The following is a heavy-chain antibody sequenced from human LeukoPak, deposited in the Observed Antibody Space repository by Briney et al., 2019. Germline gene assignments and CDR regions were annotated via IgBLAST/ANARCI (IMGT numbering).Heavy chain of an antibody. CDR1: GGSFSGYY. D-gene: IGHD5-18*01. V-gene: IGHV4-34*01. J-gene: IGHJ4*02. CDR2: INHSGST. Sequence: SETLSLTCAVYGGSFSGYYWSWIRQPPGEGLEWIGEINHSGSTNYNPSLKSRVTISVDTSKNQFSLKLSSVTAADTAVYYCARGHRIQLWLIPFDYWGQGTLVTVSS. CDR3: ARGHRIQLWLIPFDY.